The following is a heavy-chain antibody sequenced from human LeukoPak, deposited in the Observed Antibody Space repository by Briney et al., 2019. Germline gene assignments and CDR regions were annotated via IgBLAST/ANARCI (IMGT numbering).Heavy chain of an antibody. D-gene: IGHD3-16*02. Sequence: SETLSLTCTVSGGSLSSGDYYWSCIRQPPEKGLEWIGYIYYSGSTYYNPSLKSRITISVDASKNQFSLKLSSVTAADTAVYYCARDAYDYVWGSYPDDAFDIWGQGTMVTVSS. CDR3: ARDAYDYVWGSYPDDAFDI. CDR1: GGSLSSGDYY. J-gene: IGHJ3*02. CDR2: IYYSGST. V-gene: IGHV4-30-4*01.